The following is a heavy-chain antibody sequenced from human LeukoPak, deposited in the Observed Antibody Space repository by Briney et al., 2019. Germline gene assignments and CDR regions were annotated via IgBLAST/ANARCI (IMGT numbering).Heavy chain of an antibody. D-gene: IGHD6-19*01. CDR1: GFTFSSYW. J-gene: IGHJ4*02. V-gene: IGHV3-74*01. CDR2: ISPDGSTT. CDR3: ARGYSSGWYDLDY. Sequence: GGSLRLSCAASGFTFSSYWMHWVRQAPGKGLVWDSRISPDGSTTGHADSVKGRFTTSRDNAKNTLFLQMNSLRAEDTAVYYCARGYSSGWYDLDYWGQGTLVTVSS.